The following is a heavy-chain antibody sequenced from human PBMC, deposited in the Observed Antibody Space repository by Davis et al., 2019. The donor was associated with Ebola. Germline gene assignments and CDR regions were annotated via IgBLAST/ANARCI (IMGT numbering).Heavy chain of an antibody. CDR1: GYNFISYW. Sequence: GESLKISCKGSGYNFISYWIGWVRQMPGKGLEWMGIIYPGDSNTRYSPSFQGQATISVDKSISTAYLQWSSLKASDTAMYYCAEHRYYYYGMDVWGQGTTVTVSS. V-gene: IGHV5-51*01. D-gene: IGHD2-21*01. J-gene: IGHJ6*02. CDR3: AEHRYYYYGMDV. CDR2: IYPGDSNT.